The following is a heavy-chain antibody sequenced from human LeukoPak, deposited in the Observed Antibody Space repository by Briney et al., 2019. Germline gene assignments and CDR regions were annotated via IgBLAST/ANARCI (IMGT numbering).Heavy chain of an antibody. D-gene: IGHD4-23*01. J-gene: IGHJ2*01. CDR2: IYHSGST. Sequence: SETQTLICAVSGGSISISNSNWWSWVRQPPGKGLEWIGEIYHSGSTNYNPSLKSQDTISVVKSKNQFSLKLSSVTAADTAVYYCARDLHGGNSFTSDWYFDLWGRGTPVTVSS. CDR3: ARDLHGGNSFTSDWYFDL. V-gene: IGHV4-4*02. CDR1: GGSISISNSNW.